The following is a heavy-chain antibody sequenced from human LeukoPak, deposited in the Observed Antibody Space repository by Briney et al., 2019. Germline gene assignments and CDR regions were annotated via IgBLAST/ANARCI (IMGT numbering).Heavy chain of an antibody. J-gene: IGHJ6*02. D-gene: IGHD2-21*02. CDR3: ARYCGGDCPYYYYGMDV. V-gene: IGHV4-31*03. CDR2: IYYSGST. CDR1: GGSISSGGYY. Sequence: PSETLSLTCTVSGGSISSGGYYWSWIRQHPGKGLEWIGYIYYSGSTYYNPSLKSRVTISVDTSKNQFSLKLSSVTAADTAVYYCARYCGGDCPYYYYGMDVWGQGTTVTVSS.